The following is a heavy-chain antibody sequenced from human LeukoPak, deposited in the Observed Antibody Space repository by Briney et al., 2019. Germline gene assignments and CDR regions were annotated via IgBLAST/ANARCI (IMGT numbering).Heavy chain of an antibody. CDR3: ARDLFLSGIPAAGVFDY. CDR1: GFTFSNYW. D-gene: IGHD6-25*01. J-gene: IGHJ4*02. Sequence: GGSLRLSCAASGFTFSNYWMSWVRQAPGKGREWVANIRQDGSDKYYMESVKGRFTISRDNANSSLYLQMNSLRAEDTAVYYCARDLFLSGIPAAGVFDYWGQGTLVTVSS. V-gene: IGHV3-7*01. CDR2: IRQDGSDK.